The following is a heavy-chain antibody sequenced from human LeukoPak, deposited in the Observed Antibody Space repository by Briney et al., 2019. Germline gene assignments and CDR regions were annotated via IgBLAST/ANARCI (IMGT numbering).Heavy chain of an antibody. V-gene: IGHV3-11*06. CDR1: GFTFSDYY. CDR2: ISSSSSYT. CDR3: ASWAMITFGGVVAVDI. D-gene: IGHD3-16*01. J-gene: IGHJ3*02. Sequence: GGSLRLSCAASGFTFSDYYMSWIRQAPGKGLEWVSYISSSSSYTNYADSVKGRFTFSRDNAKNSLYLQMNSLRAEDTAVYYCASWAMITFGGVVAVDIWGQGTMVTVSS.